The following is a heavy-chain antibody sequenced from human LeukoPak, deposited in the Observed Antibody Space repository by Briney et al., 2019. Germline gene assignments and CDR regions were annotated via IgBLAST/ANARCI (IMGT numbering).Heavy chain of an antibody. CDR1: GFTFSAYS. D-gene: IGHD3-22*01. CDR3: ARAPVYYDESRGHLKISNWYLDL. J-gene: IGHJ2*01. CDR2: ISSSSIYR. V-gene: IGHV3-21*01. Sequence: GGSLRLSCAASGFTFSAYSMNWVRQAPGKGLEWVSSISSSSIYRYYGDSVKGRFTISRENAKNSLYLQMNSLRAEDTAVFYCARAPVYYDESRGHLKISNWYLDLWGRGTLVTVSS.